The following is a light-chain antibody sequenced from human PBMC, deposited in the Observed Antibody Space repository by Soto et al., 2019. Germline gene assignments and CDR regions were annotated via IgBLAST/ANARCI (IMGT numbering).Light chain of an antibody. V-gene: IGKV1-39*01. CDR1: QSIIGY. CDR3: QQSYSHPLT. Sequence: DLQMTQSPSSLSASVGDRVTITCRASQSIIGYLNWYQQKPGKAPKLLIYAASSLQSGVPSRFTGSGSGTHFTLTISSLQSEDFATYYCQQSYSHPLTFGGGTKVEIK. CDR2: AAS. J-gene: IGKJ4*01.